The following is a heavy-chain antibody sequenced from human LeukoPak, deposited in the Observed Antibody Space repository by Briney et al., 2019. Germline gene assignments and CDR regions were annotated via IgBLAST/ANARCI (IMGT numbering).Heavy chain of an antibody. CDR2: ISGSGGRT. V-gene: IGHV3-23*01. CDR3: AKHVTTVTTLYYYYMDV. D-gene: IGHD4-11*01. J-gene: IGHJ6*03. Sequence: GGSLRLSCAASGLTFGSFGMSWVRQAPGKGLEWVSGISGSGGRTYYADSVKGRFTISRDNSKNTLYLQMDSLRAEDTAVYFCAKHVTTVTTLYYYYMDVWGKGTTATISS. CDR1: GLTFGSFG.